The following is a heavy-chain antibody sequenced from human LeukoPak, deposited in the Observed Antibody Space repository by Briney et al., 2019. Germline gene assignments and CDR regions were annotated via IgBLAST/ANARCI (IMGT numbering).Heavy chain of an antibody. CDR2: IYTSGST. Sequence: SETLSLTCTVSGGSISSGSYYWSWIRQPAGKGLEWIGRIYTSGSTNYNPSLKSRVTISVDTSKNQFSLKLSSVTAADTAVYYCAREPPGRALYYYYYTDVWGKGTTVTVSS. CDR3: AREPPGRALYYYYYTDV. CDR1: GGSISSGSYY. V-gene: IGHV4-61*02. J-gene: IGHJ6*03.